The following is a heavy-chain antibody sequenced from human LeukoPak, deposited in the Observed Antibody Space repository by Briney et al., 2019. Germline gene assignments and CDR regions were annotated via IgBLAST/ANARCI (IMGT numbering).Heavy chain of an antibody. V-gene: IGHV3-30*02. CDR1: GFTFSSYG. D-gene: IGHD2-2*01. Sequence: GGTLRLSCAASGFTFSSYGMHWVRQAPGKGLEWVAFIRYDGGNKYYADSVKGRFTISRDNSKNTLYLQMNSLRVEDTAVYYSAKDPDAYHSWVQGTLLTVSS. J-gene: IGHJ5*02. CDR3: AKDPDAYHS. CDR2: IRYDGGNK.